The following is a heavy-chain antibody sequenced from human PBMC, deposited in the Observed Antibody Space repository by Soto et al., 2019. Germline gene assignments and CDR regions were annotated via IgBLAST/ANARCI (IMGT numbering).Heavy chain of an antibody. V-gene: IGHV3-21*01. CDR2: ISSSSSYI. J-gene: IGHJ4*02. CDR1: GFTFSSYS. CDR3: ASGAALYFFDY. Sequence: EVQLVESGGGLDKPGGSLRLSCAASGFTFSSYSMNWVRQATGKGLEWVSSISSSSSYIYYADSVKGRFTISRDNAKNSLYLHMNSLRAEDTAVYYCASGAALYFFDYWGQGALVTVSS. D-gene: IGHD6-6*01.